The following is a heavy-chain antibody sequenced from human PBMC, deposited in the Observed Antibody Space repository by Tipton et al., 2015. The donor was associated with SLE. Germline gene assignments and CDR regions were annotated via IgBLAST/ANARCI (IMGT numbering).Heavy chain of an antibody. V-gene: IGHV3-30*04. J-gene: IGHJ4*02. CDR2: ISYDGSNK. CDR1: GFTFSSHD. D-gene: IGHD6-6*01. CDR3: ATEGGSSSRAGYFDS. Sequence: SLRLSCAASGFTFSSHDMHWVRQAPGKGLEWVAVISYDGSNKYYADSVKGRFTISRDNSKNTVSLEVNSLTLEDTAVYYCATEGGSSSRAGYFDSWGQGTPVTVSS.